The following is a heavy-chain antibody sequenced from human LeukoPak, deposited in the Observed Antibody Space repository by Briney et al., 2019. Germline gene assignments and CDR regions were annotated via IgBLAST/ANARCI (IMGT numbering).Heavy chain of an antibody. J-gene: IGHJ4*01. CDR1: GGSISSSSYY. Sequence: SETLSLTCTVSGGSISSSSYYWGWIRQPPGKGLEWIGSIYYRGSTYYNPSLKSRGTISVDTSKNQFSLKLSSVTAADTAVYYCARDLGYSSSWSHVYWGQGTLVTVSS. CDR3: ARDLGYSSSWSHVY. CDR2: IYYRGST. D-gene: IGHD6-13*01. V-gene: IGHV4-39*07.